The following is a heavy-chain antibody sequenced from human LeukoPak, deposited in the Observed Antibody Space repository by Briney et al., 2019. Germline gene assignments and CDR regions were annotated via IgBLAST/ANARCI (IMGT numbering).Heavy chain of an antibody. D-gene: IGHD5-12*01. V-gene: IGHV1-2*02. CDR3: ARDEEFYSGYDYDPYYYYYMDV. CDR2: INPNSGGT. Sequence: ASVKVSCKASGYTFTGYYMHWVRQAPGQGLEWMGGINPNSGGTNCAQKFQGRVTMTRDTSISTAYMELSRLRSDDTAVYYCARDEEFYSGYDYDPYYYYYMDVWGKGTTVTVSS. J-gene: IGHJ6*03. CDR1: GYTFTGYY.